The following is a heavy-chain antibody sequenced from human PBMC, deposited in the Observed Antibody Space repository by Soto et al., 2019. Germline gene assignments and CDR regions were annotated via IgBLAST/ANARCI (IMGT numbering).Heavy chain of an antibody. CDR1: GFTSSSYS. CDR3: ARDFIRFLEWLESYYGMDV. D-gene: IGHD3-3*01. CDR2: ISSSSSYI. V-gene: IGHV3-21*01. J-gene: IGHJ6*02. Sequence: EVQLVESGGGLVKPGGSLRLSCAASGFTSSSYSMNWVRQAPGKGLEWVSSISSSSSYIYYADSVKGRFTISRDNAKNSLYLQMNSLRAEDTAVYYCARDFIRFLEWLESYYGMDVWGQGTTVTVSS.